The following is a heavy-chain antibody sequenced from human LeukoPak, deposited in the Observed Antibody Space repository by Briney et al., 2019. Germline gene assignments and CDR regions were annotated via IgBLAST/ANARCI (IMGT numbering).Heavy chain of an antibody. V-gene: IGHV1-2*02. CDR1: GYTFTSYY. D-gene: IGHD6-6*01. J-gene: IGHJ4*02. Sequence: ASVKVSCKASGYTFTSYYIHWVRQAPGQGLEWMGWINPNSGGTNYAQNFQDRVTMTRDTSISTAYMELNRLKSDDTAVYYCARNIRSAGSSSMTTPNWGQGTLVTVSS. CDR2: INPNSGGT. CDR3: ARNIRSAGSSSMTTPN.